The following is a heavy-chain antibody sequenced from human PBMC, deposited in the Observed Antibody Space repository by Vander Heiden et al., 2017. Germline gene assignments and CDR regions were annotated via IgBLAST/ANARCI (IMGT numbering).Heavy chain of an antibody. CDR1: GFTFSSYA. CDR2: ISGRGGSS. CDR3: ARESEVADFDY. D-gene: IGHD5-12*01. V-gene: IGHV3-23*01. Sequence: EVHPLEPGGGLVQPGGSLRLSCAASGFTFSSYAMSWVRQAPGKGLEWVSRISGRGGSSDYADSLKGRFTISRDNAKNTLYLQMNSLRADDTAVYYCARESEVADFDYWGQGTLVTVSS. J-gene: IGHJ4*02.